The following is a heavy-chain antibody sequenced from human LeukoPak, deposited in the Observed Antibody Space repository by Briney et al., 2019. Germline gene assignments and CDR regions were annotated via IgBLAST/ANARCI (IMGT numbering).Heavy chain of an antibody. CDR2: ISGSGGST. J-gene: IGHJ5*02. D-gene: IGHD2-15*01. CDR1: GFTFSSYA. Sequence: GGSLRLSCAASGFTFSSYAMSWVRQAPGEGLEWVSAISGSGGSTYYADSVKGRFTISRDNSKNTLYLQMNSLRAEDTAVYYCAKDQVDIVVLDPWGQGTLVTVSS. CDR3: AKDQVDIVVLDP. V-gene: IGHV3-23*01.